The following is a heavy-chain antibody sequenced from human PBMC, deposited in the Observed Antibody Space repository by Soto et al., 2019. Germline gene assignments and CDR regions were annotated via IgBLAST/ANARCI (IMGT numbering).Heavy chain of an antibody. J-gene: IGHJ4*02. Sequence: SETLSLTCTVSGSSFRSGSYYWSWIRQPPGKGLEWIGYVYHTGRTSYNPSLKSRVSILMDTSKNRFSLNLDSVTAADTAVYFCARDFDYFDSWGQGTRVTVSS. CDR3: ARDFDYFDS. D-gene: IGHD3-3*01. CDR2: VYHTGRT. CDR1: GSSFRSGSYY. V-gene: IGHV4-61*01.